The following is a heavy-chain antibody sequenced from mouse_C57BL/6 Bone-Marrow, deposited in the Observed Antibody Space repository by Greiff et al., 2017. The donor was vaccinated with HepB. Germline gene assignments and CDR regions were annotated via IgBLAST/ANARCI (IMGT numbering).Heavy chain of an antibody. D-gene: IGHD2-4*01. Sequence: EVKLMESGGGLVQPGGSMKLSCAASGFTFSDAWMDWVRQSPEKGLEWVAEIRNKANNHATYYAESVKGRFTISRDDSKSSVYLQMNSLRAEDTGIYYCTRPPIYYDYAWYFDVWGTGTTVTVSS. V-gene: IGHV6-6*01. CDR3: TRPPIYYDYAWYFDV. CDR1: GFTFSDAW. J-gene: IGHJ1*03. CDR2: IRNKANNHAT.